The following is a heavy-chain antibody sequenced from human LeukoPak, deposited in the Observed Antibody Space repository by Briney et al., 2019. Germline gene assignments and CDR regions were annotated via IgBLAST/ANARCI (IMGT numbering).Heavy chain of an antibody. D-gene: IGHD2-2*01. J-gene: IGHJ4*02. V-gene: IGHV3-23*01. CDR3: AKDLWMEDIVVVPAATVFDY. CDR1: GFTFSDSA. Sequence: GGSLRLSCAASGFTFSDSAMTWVRQAPGKGLEWVSAISGSGGSTYYADSVKGRFTISRDNSKSTLYLQMNSLRAEDTAVYYCAKDLWMEDIVVVPAATVFDYWGQGTLVTVSS. CDR2: ISGSGGST.